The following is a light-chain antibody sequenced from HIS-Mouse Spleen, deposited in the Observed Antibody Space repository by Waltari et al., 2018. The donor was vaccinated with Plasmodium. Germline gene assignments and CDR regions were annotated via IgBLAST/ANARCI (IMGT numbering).Light chain of an antibody. Sequence: DTQMTQSQSSLSPSVADRVTITCPASQSISSYLNWYQQKPGKAPNLLIYAASSLQSGVPSRFSGSGSGTDFTLTISSLEPEDFAVYYCQQRSNWPLITFGQGTRLEIK. J-gene: IGKJ5*01. CDR2: AAS. V-gene: IGKV1-39*01. CDR3: QQRSNWPLIT. CDR1: QSISSY.